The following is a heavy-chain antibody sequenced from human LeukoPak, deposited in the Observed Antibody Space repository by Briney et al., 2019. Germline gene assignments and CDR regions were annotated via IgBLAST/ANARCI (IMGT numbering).Heavy chain of an antibody. CDR3: ARDRGGSYSAIDY. J-gene: IGHJ4*02. CDR2: INEDGSGK. V-gene: IGHV3-7*01. D-gene: IGHD1-26*01. CDR1: GFTFSNYW. Sequence: GGSLRLSCVSSGFTFSNYWMKWVRQAPGKGLEWVASINEDGSGKFSVGSVKDRITISRDNAKNSLYLQMNSLRAEDTAVYYCARDRGGSYSAIDYWGQGTLVTVSS.